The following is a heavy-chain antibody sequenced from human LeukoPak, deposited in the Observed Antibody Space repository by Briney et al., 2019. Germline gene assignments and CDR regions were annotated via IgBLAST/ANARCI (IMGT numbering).Heavy chain of an antibody. CDR2: INRDGSIA. CDR1: GFTFSSYW. CDR3: ARNEYSSFGSGQMDV. J-gene: IGHJ6*02. Sequence: GGSLRLSCAASGFTFSSYWMHWVRQAPGQGLVWVSRINRDGSIANYADSVKGRFTISRDNAKNTLYLQMNSLRAEDTAVYYCARNEYSSFGSGQMDVWGQGTTVTVSS. V-gene: IGHV3-74*01. D-gene: IGHD5-18*01.